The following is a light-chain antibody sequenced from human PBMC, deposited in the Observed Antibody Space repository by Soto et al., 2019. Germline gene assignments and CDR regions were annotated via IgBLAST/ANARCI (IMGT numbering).Light chain of an antibody. CDR3: QQANSFPLT. Sequence: DIQMTQSPSSVSASVGDRVTITCRASQGISSWLAWYQQKPGKAPKLLIYAASSLQVGSHQGSAAVDLGQISLSPSAACSLKIFATYYCQQANSFPLTFGQGTRLEIK. V-gene: IGKV1-12*01. J-gene: IGKJ5*01. CDR1: QGISSW. CDR2: AAS.